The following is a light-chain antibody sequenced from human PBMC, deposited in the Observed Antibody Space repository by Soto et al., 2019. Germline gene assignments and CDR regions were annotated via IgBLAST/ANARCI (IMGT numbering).Light chain of an antibody. CDR2: EAS. V-gene: IGKV3D-20*02. Sequence: ETVLTQSPGTLSLSPGERATLSCRASQSINNNYLAWYQQKPGQAPRLLMYEASNRATGIPARFSGGGSGTDFTLTISSLEPEDFAVYYCQQRSDWPWTFGQGTKVDIK. CDR1: QSINNNY. J-gene: IGKJ1*01. CDR3: QQRSDWPWT.